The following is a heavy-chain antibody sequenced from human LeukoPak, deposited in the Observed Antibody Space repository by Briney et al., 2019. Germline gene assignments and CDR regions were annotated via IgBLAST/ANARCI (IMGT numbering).Heavy chain of an antibody. CDR2: VSSSSSYI. V-gene: IGHV3-21*04. Sequence: PGGSLRLSCAASRFTLSSYTMSWVRQAPGKGLEWVSSVSSSSSYIYYAESMKGRLTISRDNAKNSLYLQMNSLRVEDTAVYYCARAGDYYYGSGSPVYWGQGTLVTVSS. J-gene: IGHJ4*02. D-gene: IGHD3-10*01. CDR3: ARAGDYYYGSGSPVY. CDR1: RFTLSSYT.